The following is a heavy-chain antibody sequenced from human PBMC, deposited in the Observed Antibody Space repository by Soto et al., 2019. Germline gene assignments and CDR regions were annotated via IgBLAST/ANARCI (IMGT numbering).Heavy chain of an antibody. Sequence: QVQLVQSGAEVKKPGSSVKVSCKASGGTFSSYAISWVRQAPGQGLEWMGGIIPIFGTANYAQKFQGRVTIXAXEPXSTDYMELSSLRSEDTAVYYCARDQASGYVIKLLYFYSMDVWGQGTTVTVSS. CDR1: GGTFSSYA. J-gene: IGHJ6*02. CDR2: IIPIFGTA. V-gene: IGHV1-69*12. CDR3: ARDQASGYVIKLLYFYSMDV. D-gene: IGHD5-12*01.